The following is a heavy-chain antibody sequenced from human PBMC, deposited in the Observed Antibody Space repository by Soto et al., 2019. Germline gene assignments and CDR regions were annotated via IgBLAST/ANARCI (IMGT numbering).Heavy chain of an antibody. CDR1: GFTFSSYS. J-gene: IGHJ4*02. CDR2: ISSSSSYI. D-gene: IGHD3-22*01. CDR3: ARSPAYYYYSSGYYFFYFDY. Sequence: EVQLVESGGGLVKPGGSLRLSCAASGFTFSSYSMNWVRQAPGKGLEWVSSISSSSSYIYYADSVKGRFTISRDNAKNSLYLQMNSLRAEDTAVYYCARSPAYYYYSSGYYFFYFDYWGQGTLVTVSS. V-gene: IGHV3-21*01.